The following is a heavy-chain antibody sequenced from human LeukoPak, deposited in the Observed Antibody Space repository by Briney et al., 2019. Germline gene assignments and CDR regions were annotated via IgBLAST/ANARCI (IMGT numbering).Heavy chain of an antibody. D-gene: IGHD1-26*01. CDR3: AREGSYAHDAFDI. CDR1: GFTFSSYG. V-gene: IGHV3-33*01. Sequence: GGSLRLSCAASGFTFSSYGMHWVRQAPGKGLEWVAVIWYDGSNKYYADSVKGRFTISRDNSENTLYLQMNSLRAEDTAVYYCAREGSYAHDAFDIWGQGTMVTVSS. J-gene: IGHJ3*02. CDR2: IWYDGSNK.